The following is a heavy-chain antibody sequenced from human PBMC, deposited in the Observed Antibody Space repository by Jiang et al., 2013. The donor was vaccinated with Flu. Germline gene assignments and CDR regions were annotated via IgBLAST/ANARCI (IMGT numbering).Heavy chain of an antibody. CDR1: GYTITNYA. D-gene: IGHD4-17*01. CDR3: ARGRTVATFEY. CDR2: INTKTGNP. J-gene: IGHJ4*02. Sequence: QSGSELKKPGASVKVSCEASGYTITNYAINWVRQAPGQGLEWMGWINTKTGNPTYAQGFTGRFVFSLDTSVSTAYLQISSLKDEDTAVYYCARGRTVATFEYWGQGTLVTVSS. V-gene: IGHV7-4-1*02.